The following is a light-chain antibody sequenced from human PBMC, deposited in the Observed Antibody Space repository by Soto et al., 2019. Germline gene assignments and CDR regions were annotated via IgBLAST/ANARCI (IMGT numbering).Light chain of an antibody. Sequence: DIVMTQSPDSLAVSVGERATINCKSSQSVLLTSNNKNYLAWYQQKPGQPPKVLISWASTRESGVPDRLSGSGSGTDFTLTITSLQAEDVEVYYCQQYYTTLTFGGGTKVEIK. CDR3: QQYYTTLT. V-gene: IGKV4-1*01. CDR2: WAS. CDR1: QSVLLTSNNKNY. J-gene: IGKJ4*01.